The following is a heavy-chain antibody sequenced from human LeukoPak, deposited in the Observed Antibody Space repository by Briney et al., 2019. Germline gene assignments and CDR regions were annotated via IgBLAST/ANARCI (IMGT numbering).Heavy chain of an antibody. Sequence: SETLSITCTVSGGSISSYYWSWIRKPPRKGLEWIANIYRTGSTNYNPSLSSRVTISIDTAKNQFSLKLTSVTAADTAVYYCARRGRNSSGWQDYLWGQGTLVTVSS. CDR3: ARRGRNSSGWQDYL. CDR2: IYRTGST. D-gene: IGHD6-25*01. V-gene: IGHV4-59*01. CDR1: GGSISSYY. J-gene: IGHJ4*02.